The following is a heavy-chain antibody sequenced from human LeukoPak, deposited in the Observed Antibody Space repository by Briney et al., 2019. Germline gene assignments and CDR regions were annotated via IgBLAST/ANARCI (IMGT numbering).Heavy chain of an antibody. CDR3: AKSDCGSDGCKLLNY. CDR1: GFTFSSYS. Sequence: RSGGSLRLSCAASGFTFSSYSMNWVRQAPGKGLEWVSSISSSSSYIYYADSVKGRFTISRDNAKNSLYLQMNSLRAEDTAIYYCAKSDCGSDGCKLLNYWGQGTLVIASS. CDR2: ISSSSSYI. V-gene: IGHV3-21*04. J-gene: IGHJ4*02. D-gene: IGHD2-21*01.